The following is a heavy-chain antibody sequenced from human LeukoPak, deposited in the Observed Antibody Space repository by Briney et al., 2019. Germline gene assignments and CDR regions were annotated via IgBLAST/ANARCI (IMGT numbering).Heavy chain of an antibody. J-gene: IGHJ4*02. CDR2: ISSSSSYI. Sequence: PGGSLRLSCAASGFTFSSYSMNWVRQAPGKGLEWVSSISSSSSYIYYADSVKGRFTISRDNAKNSLYLQMYSLRAEDTAVYYCASQLRYSYGYDYWGQGTLVTVSS. CDR1: GFTFSSYS. D-gene: IGHD5-18*01. CDR3: ASQLRYSYGYDY. V-gene: IGHV3-21*01.